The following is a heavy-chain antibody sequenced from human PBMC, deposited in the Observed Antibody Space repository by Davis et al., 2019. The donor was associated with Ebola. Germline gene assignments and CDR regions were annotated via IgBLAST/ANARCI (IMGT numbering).Heavy chain of an antibody. V-gene: IGHV5-51*01. CDR2: IYPGDSDT. Sequence: GESLKISCKGSGYSFTSYWIGWVRQMPGKGLEWMGIIYPGDSDTRYRPSFQGQVTITADKSISTAYLQWSSLKASDTAMYYCARHGGLEPYYYYGMDVWGQGTTVTVSS. J-gene: IGHJ6*02. CDR1: GYSFTSYW. CDR3: ARHGGLEPYYYYGMDV. D-gene: IGHD6-19*01.